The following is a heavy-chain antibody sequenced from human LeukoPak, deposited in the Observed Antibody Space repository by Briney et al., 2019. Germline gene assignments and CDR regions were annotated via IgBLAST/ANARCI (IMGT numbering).Heavy chain of an antibody. CDR3: ARGNSVGDNAWWFDP. CDR1: GYTFTSYY. V-gene: IGHV1-46*01. D-gene: IGHD1-26*01. J-gene: IGHJ5*02. CDR2: INSTGGST. Sequence: ASVKVSCKASGYTFTSYYMHCVRQSPGRGVEWMGLINSTGGSTGYAQKFQGRVTMTRDMSTSTDYIELSSLRSEDTAIYYCARGNSVGDNAWWFDPWGQGTLVTVSS.